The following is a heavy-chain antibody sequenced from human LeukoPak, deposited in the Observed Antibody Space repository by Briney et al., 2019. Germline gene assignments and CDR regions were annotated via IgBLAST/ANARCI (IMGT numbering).Heavy chain of an antibody. CDR3: ASGDGIAAALDY. V-gene: IGHV3-7*01. J-gene: IGHJ4*02. CDR1: GFTFSSYW. D-gene: IGHD6-13*01. Sequence: RGSLRLSCAASGFTFSSYWMSWVRQAPGKGLEWVANIKQDGSEKYYVDSVKGRFTISRDNAKNSLYLQMNSLRAEDTAVYYCASGDGIAAALDYWGQGTLVTVSS. CDR2: IKQDGSEK.